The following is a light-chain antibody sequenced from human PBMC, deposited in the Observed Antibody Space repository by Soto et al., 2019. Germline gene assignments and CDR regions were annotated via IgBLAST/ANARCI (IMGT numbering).Light chain of an antibody. CDR2: DAS. Sequence: DIQMTQSPSTLSASVGDRVTITCRASQSISRSLAWYQQKSGKAPKLLIYDASSLESGVPSRFSGSGFGTEFTLTISGLQPDDFATYSCQQYQSYFLTCGPGTTVDMK. CDR3: QQYQSYFLT. V-gene: IGKV1-5*01. CDR1: QSISRS. J-gene: IGKJ3*01.